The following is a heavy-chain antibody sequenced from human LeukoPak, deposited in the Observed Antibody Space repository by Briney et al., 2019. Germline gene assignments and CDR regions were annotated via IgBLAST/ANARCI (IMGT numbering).Heavy chain of an antibody. V-gene: IGHV3-30*02. D-gene: IGHD2-2*01. CDR1: GFTFSGYG. Sequence: GGSLRLSCAASGFTFSGYGMHWVRQPPDKGLEWVAFIRDDGSNKYYADSVKGRFTISRDNAKNSLYLQMNSLRAEDTALYYCAKDMTRYCSSTSCNDAFDIWAKGQWSPSLQ. J-gene: IGHJ3*02. CDR2: IRDDGSNK. CDR3: AKDMTRYCSSTSCNDAFDI.